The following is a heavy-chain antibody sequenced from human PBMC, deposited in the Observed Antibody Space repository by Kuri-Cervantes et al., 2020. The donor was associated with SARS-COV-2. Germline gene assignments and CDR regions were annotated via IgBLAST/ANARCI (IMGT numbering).Heavy chain of an antibody. J-gene: IGHJ4*02. CDR3: AREWTDPIEMTTPTHFDY. V-gene: IGHV1-69*13. CDR2: ILPILDAA. Sequence: SVKVSCKSSGSTFSNHAISWVRQAPGQGLEWMGGILPILDAANYAQKFQGRVTITADESTSTAYMELSSLRSEDAAVHYCAREWTDPIEMTTPTHFDYWGQGTLVTVSS. D-gene: IGHD5-24*01. CDR1: GSTFSNHA.